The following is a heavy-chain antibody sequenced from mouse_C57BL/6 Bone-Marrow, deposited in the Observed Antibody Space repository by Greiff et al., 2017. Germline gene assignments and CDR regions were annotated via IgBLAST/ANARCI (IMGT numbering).Heavy chain of an antibody. J-gene: IGHJ3*01. V-gene: IGHV5-9-1*02. Sequence: EVQRVESGEGLVKPGGSLKLSCAASGFTFSSYAMSWVRQTPEKRLEWVAYISSGGDYIYYAATVKGRFTISRDNARNTLYLQMSSLKSEDTAMYDCTRDLPGTRFAYWGQGTLVTVSA. D-gene: IGHD4-1*01. CDR2: ISSGGDYI. CDR1: GFTFSSYA. CDR3: TRDLPGTRFAY.